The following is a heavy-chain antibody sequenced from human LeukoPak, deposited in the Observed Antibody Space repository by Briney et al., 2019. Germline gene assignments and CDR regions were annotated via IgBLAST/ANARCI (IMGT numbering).Heavy chain of an antibody. Sequence: ASVKVSCKASGYTFTSYDINWVRQATGQGLEWMGWTNPTSGNTGYAQKFQGRVTMTRNTSISTAYMELSSLRSEDTAVYYCARAPREYYDFWSGYPVDWFDPWGQGTLVTVSS. CDR3: ARAPREYYDFWSGYPVDWFDP. CDR2: TNPTSGNT. D-gene: IGHD3-3*01. V-gene: IGHV1-8*01. CDR1: GYTFTSYD. J-gene: IGHJ5*02.